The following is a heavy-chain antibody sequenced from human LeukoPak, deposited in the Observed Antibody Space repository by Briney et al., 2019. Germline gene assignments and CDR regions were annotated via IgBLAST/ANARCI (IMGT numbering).Heavy chain of an antibody. Sequence: ASVKVSCKASGYTFTSYGISWVRQAPGQGLEWMGWISAYNGSTNYARKLQGRVTMTTDTSTSTAYMELRSLRSDDTAVYYCARARFREFDFDYWGQGTLVTVSS. CDR3: ARARFREFDFDY. J-gene: IGHJ4*02. D-gene: IGHD3-10*01. V-gene: IGHV1-18*01. CDR2: ISAYNGST. CDR1: GYTFTSYG.